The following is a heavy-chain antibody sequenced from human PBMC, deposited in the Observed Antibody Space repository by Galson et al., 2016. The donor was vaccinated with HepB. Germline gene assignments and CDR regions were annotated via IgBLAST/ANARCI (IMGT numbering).Heavy chain of an antibody. Sequence: SLRLSCAASGFTFSSFSMNWVRQAPGKGLEWISYVSSSGETVYYADSVKGRFPIARDNAKNSLYLQMNSVREDDTAVYYCAIDWLAYSSGWNGNWGQGTLVIVSS. CDR2: VSSSGETV. CDR3: AIDWLAYSSGWNGN. D-gene: IGHD6-19*01. V-gene: IGHV3-48*02. CDR1: GFTFSSFS. J-gene: IGHJ4*02.